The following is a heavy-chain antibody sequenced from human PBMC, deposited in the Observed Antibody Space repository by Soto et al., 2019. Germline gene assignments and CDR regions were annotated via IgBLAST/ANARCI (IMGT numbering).Heavy chain of an antibody. D-gene: IGHD6-13*01. V-gene: IGHV4-61*01. Sequence: QVQLQESGPGLVKPSETLSLTCTVSGGSVSSGSYYWSWIRQPPGKGLEWIGYIYYSGSTNYNPSLKGRVTISVDTSKNQFSLKLSSVTAADTAVYYCGKSIAAAGTHYYYYGMDVWGQGTTVTVSS. CDR3: GKSIAAAGTHYYYYGMDV. J-gene: IGHJ6*02. CDR1: GGSVSSGSYY. CDR2: IYYSGST.